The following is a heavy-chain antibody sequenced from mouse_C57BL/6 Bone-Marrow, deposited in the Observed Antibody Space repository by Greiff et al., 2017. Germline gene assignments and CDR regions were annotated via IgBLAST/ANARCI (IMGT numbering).Heavy chain of an antibody. CDR1: GFSLTSYG. V-gene: IGHV2-2*01. CDR3: ASFTTVVARDY. CDR2: IWSGGST. D-gene: IGHD1-1*01. J-gene: IGHJ4*01. Sequence: VKLVESGPGLVQPSQSLSITCTVSGFSLTSYGVHWVRQSPGKGLEWLGVIWSGGSTDYNAAFISRLSISKDNSKSQVFFKMNSLQADETAIYYCASFTTVVARDYWGQGTSVTVSS.